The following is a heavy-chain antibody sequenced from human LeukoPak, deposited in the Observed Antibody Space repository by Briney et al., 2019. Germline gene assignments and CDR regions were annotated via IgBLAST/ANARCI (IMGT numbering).Heavy chain of an antibody. CDR1: GGTFSSYA. CDR3: ARKGPANYYYYYMDV. Sequence: ASVKVSCKASGGTFSSYAISWVRQAPGQGLEWMGRIIPILGIANYAQKFQGRVTITADKSTSTAYMELSSLRSEDTAMYYCARKGPANYYYYYMDVWGKGTSVTVSS. V-gene: IGHV1-69*04. J-gene: IGHJ6*03. CDR2: IIPILGIA. D-gene: IGHD2-2*01.